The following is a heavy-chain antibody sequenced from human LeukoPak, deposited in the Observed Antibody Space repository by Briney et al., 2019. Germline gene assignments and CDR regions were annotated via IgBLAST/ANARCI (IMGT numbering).Heavy chain of an antibody. D-gene: IGHD6-13*01. CDR1: GGSFSGYY. CDR3: ASEVYSSSWYVRGDY. V-gene: IGHV4-34*01. J-gene: IGHJ4*02. CDR2: INHSGST. Sequence: PSETLSLTCAVYGGSFSGYYWSWIRQPPGKGLEWIEEINHSGSTNYNPSLKSRVTISVDTSKNQFSLKLSSVTAADTAVYYCASEVYSSSWYVRGDYWGQGTLVTVSS.